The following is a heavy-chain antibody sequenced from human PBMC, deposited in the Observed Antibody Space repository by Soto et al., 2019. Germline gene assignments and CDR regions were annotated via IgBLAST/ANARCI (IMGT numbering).Heavy chain of an antibody. CDR2: ISGSGGST. D-gene: IGHD6-19*01. Sequence: PGGSLRLSCAASGFTFSSYAMSWVRQAPGEGLEWVSAISGSGGSTYYADSVKGRFTISRDNSKNPLYLQMNSLKAEDTAVYYCAKDSLPLFSGWSWMAYYGMDVWGKGTTVTVS. V-gene: IGHV3-23*01. CDR1: GFTFSSYA. J-gene: IGHJ6*04. CDR3: AKDSLPLFSGWSWMAYYGMDV.